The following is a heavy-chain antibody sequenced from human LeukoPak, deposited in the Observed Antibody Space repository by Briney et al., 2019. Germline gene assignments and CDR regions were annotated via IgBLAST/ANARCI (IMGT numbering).Heavy chain of an antibody. D-gene: IGHD6-19*01. CDR3: AGIIAVGY. CDR1: GFTFSSYG. J-gene: IGHJ4*02. V-gene: IGHV3-7*01. Sequence: GRCLRLACVPSGFTFSSYGITWVRQPPGKWRELVANIKEDGSDKHYVDSVKGRFTISRDNAKNSLYLHMKTLRVEQTDVYSCAGIIAVGYWGQGTLVTVCS. CDR2: IKEDGSDK.